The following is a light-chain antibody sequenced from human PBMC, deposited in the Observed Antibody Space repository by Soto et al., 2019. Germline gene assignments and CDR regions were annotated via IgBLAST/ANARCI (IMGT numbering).Light chain of an antibody. Sequence: EIVMTQSPANLSVSPGERVILSCRASQSISTNLAWYQYIPGQAPRLLIYAASTRATGIPARFSGSGSGTYFTLSITSLQSEDYAVYYCHQNNNWPPWTFGQGTKVEIK. J-gene: IGKJ1*01. CDR3: HQNNNWPPWT. V-gene: IGKV3-15*01. CDR1: QSISTN. CDR2: AAS.